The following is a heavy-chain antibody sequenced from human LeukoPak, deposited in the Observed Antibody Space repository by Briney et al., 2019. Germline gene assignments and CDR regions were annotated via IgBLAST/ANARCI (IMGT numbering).Heavy chain of an antibody. J-gene: IGHJ4*02. CDR3: ASGIRERGFDY. CDR2: ISSNGGST. D-gene: IGHD1-1*01. CDR1: GFTFSSYA. Sequence: GGSLRLSCAASGFTFSSYAMHWVRQAPGKGLEYVSAISSNGGSTYYANSVKGRFTISRDNSKNTLYLQMGSLRAEDMAVYYCASGIRERGFDYWGQGTLVTVSS. V-gene: IGHV3-64*01.